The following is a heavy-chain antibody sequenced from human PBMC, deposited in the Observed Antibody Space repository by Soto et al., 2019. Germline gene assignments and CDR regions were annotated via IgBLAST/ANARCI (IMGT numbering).Heavy chain of an antibody. V-gene: IGHV3-9*01. Sequence: GGSLRLSCAASGFNFDDYAMHWVRQAPGKGLEWVSGISWNSGSIGYADSVKARFTISRDNAKNSLYLQMNSPRAEDTAFYYCAKDISGRGSYYYYYGMDVWGQGIPVTVSS. D-gene: IGHD1-26*01. CDR1: GFNFDDYA. CDR2: ISWNSGSI. J-gene: IGHJ6*02. CDR3: AKDISGRGSYYYYYGMDV.